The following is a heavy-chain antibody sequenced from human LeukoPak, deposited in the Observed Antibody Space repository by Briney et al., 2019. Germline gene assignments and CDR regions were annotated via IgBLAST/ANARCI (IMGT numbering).Heavy chain of an antibody. CDR2: INRSGST. J-gene: IGHJ4*02. CDR1: GGSISGYY. CDR3: ARTNYYDSSGYYSLDY. Sequence: PSETLSLTCTVSGGSISGYYWSWIRQPPGKGLEWIGEINRSGSTNYNPSLKSRVTISVDTSKNHFSLKLSSVTAADTAVYYCARTNYYDSSGYYSLDYWGQGTLVTVSS. D-gene: IGHD3-22*01. V-gene: IGHV4-34*01.